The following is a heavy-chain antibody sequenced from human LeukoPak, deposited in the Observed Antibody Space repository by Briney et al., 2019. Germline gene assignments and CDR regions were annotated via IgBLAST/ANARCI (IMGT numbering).Heavy chain of an antibody. D-gene: IGHD6-13*01. J-gene: IGHJ2*01. CDR3: ARDGTAGGIAAAGYWYFDL. Sequence: PGGSLRLSCAASGFTFSSYWMHWVRQAPGKGLVWVSRINSDGSSTSYADSVKGRFTISRDNAKNTLYLQMNSLRAEDTAVYYCARDGTAGGIAAAGYWYFDLWGRGTLVTVSS. CDR2: INSDGSST. V-gene: IGHV3-74*01. CDR1: GFTFSSYW.